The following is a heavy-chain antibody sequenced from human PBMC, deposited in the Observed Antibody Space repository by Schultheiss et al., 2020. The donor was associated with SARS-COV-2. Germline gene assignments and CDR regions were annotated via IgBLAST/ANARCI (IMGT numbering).Heavy chain of an antibody. D-gene: IGHD6-13*01. CDR3: ARGGSSWYQDYYYYMDV. CDR2: INSDGSST. V-gene: IGHV3-74*01. Sequence: GGSLRLSCAASGFTFSSYWMHWVRQAPGKGLVWVSRINSDGSSTSYADSVKGRFTISRDNAKNTLYLQMNSLRAEDTAVYYCARGGSSWYQDYYYYMDVWGKGTTVTVSS. CDR1: GFTFSSYW. J-gene: IGHJ6*03.